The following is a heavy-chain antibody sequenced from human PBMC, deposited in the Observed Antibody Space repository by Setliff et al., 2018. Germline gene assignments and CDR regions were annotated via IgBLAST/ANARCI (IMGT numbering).Heavy chain of an antibody. CDR1: GGTFSSYA. V-gene: IGHV1-69*10. J-gene: IGHJ4*02. D-gene: IGHD3-22*01. Sequence: GASVKVSCKASGGTFSSYAISWVRQAPGQGLEWMGGIIPIFGIANYAQKFQGRVTITADKSTSTAYMELSSLRSEDTAVYYCARELNYYYDSSGYFLPDWGQGTLVTVSS. CDR2: IIPIFGIA. CDR3: ARELNYYYDSSGYFLPD.